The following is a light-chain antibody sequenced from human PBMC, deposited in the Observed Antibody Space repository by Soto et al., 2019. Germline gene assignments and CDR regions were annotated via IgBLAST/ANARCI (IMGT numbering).Light chain of an antibody. CDR3: QKYDNLPLT. CDR2: DAS. CDR1: QDISNY. V-gene: IGKV1-33*01. J-gene: IGKJ5*01. Sequence: DIQMTHAPSCLFASVGGGVILTCHASQDISNYLNWYQQKPGKAPKLLIYDASNLEAGVPSRFSGSGSGTDFTFTISSLQPEDIATYYCQKYDNLPLTCGQGTQREIK.